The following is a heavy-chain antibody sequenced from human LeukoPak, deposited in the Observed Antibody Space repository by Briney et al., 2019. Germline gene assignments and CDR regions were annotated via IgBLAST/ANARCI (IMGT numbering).Heavy chain of an antibody. D-gene: IGHD3-10*01. V-gene: IGHV6-1*01. CDR3: AREGSGIPGYFDY. CDR2: TYYRSKWYN. J-gene: IGHJ4*02. CDR1: GDSVSSNSVA. Sequence: PSQTLSLTCAISGDSVSSNSVAWNWIRQSPSRGLEWLGRTYYRSKWYNGYAVSMKSRVTVNPDTSKNQFSLQLNSVTPEDTAVYYCAREGSGIPGYFDYWGQGTLVTVSS.